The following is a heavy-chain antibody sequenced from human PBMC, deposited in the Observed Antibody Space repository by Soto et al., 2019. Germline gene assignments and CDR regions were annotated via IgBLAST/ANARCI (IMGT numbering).Heavy chain of an antibody. CDR1: GGTFSSYA. D-gene: IGHD3-10*01. V-gene: IGHV1-69*13. CDR2: IIPIFGTA. J-gene: IGHJ6*02. Sequence: GASVKVSCKASGGTFSSYAISWVRQAPGQGLEWMGGIIPIFGTANYAQKFQGRVTITADESTSTAYMELSSLRSEDTAVYYCASSSYGSGSYHYYSYGMDVWGQGTTVTVSS. CDR3: ASSSYGSGSYHYYSYGMDV.